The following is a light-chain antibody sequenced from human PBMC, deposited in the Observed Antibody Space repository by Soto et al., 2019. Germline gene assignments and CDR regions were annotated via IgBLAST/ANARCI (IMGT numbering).Light chain of an antibody. CDR2: NLS. CDR3: MQATQSYT. V-gene: IGKV2-24*01. CDR1: QSLVHSDGNTY. Sequence: DIVLTQTPLSSPVTLGQPASISCRSSQSLVHSDGNTYFNWLQQRPGQPPRPLIYNLSKPFPGVPDRVSGSGAGTDFTLKISRVEAEDVGVYYCMQATQSYTFGQGTKLEIK. J-gene: IGKJ2*01.